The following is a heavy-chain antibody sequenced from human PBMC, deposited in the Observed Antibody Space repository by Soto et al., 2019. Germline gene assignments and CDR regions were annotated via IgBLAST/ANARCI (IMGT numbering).Heavy chain of an antibody. CDR2: IYYSWNT. CDR1: GGSISSGYYY. Sequence: SETLSLTCSVCGGSISSGYYYWSWIRQPPGKGLEWIGNIYYSWNTYYNPSLKSRLIMSIDTSKNRFSLDLGSVTAADTPVYYGASASLYGMDVLGQGTTVTFCS. J-gene: IGHJ6*02. CDR3: ASASLYGMDV. V-gene: IGHV4-30-4*01. D-gene: IGHD3-16*01.